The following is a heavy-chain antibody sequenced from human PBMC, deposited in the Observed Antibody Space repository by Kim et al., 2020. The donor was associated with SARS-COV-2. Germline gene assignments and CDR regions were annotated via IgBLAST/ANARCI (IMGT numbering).Heavy chain of an antibody. V-gene: IGHV1-18*01. CDR1: GYTFTSYG. CDR3: ARDRGIAAAGTNYYYYMDV. Sequence: ASVKVSCKASGYTFTSYGISWVPQAPGQGLEWMGWISAYNGNTNYAQKLQGRVTMTTDTSTSTAYMELRSLRSDDTAVYYCARDRGIAAAGTNYYYYMDVWGKGTTVTVSS. CDR2: ISAYNGNT. J-gene: IGHJ6*03. D-gene: IGHD6-13*01.